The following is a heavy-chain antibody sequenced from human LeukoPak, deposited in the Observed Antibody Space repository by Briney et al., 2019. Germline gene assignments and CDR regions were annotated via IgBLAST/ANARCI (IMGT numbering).Heavy chain of an antibody. CDR1: GGSVSSGSYY. Sequence: SETLSLTCTVSGGSVSSGSYYWSWIRQPPGKGLEWIGYIYCSGSTNYNPSLKSRVTISVDTSKNQFSLKLSSVTAADTAVYYCARGAVIAAADEYYYGMDVWGQGTTVTVSS. CDR2: IYCSGST. V-gene: IGHV4-61*01. CDR3: ARGAVIAAADEYYYGMDV. J-gene: IGHJ6*02. D-gene: IGHD6-13*01.